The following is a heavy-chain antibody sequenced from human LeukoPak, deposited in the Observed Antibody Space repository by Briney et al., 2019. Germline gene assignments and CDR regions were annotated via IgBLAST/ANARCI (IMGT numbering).Heavy chain of an antibody. CDR3: AKEGNRRRYYYDSSGYYYFDY. CDR1: GFSFSSNE. Sequence: PGGSLRLSCAASGFSFSSNEMNWVRQAPGKGLEWVSAISGSGGSTYYADSVKGRFTISRDNSKNTLYLQMNSLRAEDTAVYYCAKEGNRRRYYYDSSGYYYFDYWGQGTLVTVSS. V-gene: IGHV3-23*01. D-gene: IGHD3-22*01. CDR2: ISGSGGST. J-gene: IGHJ4*02.